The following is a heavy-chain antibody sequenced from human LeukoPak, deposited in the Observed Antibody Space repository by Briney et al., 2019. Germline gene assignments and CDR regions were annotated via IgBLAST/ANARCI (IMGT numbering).Heavy chain of an antibody. Sequence: PSETLSLTCAVYGGSFSGYYWSWIRQPAGKGLEWIGRIYTSGSTSYNPSLKSRVTISVDTSKNQFSLKLSSVTAADTAVYYYARGDYDILTGLSNWFDPWGQGTLVTVSS. J-gene: IGHJ5*02. CDR1: GGSFSGYY. V-gene: IGHV4-59*10. CDR2: IYTSGST. CDR3: ARGDYDILTGLSNWFDP. D-gene: IGHD3-9*01.